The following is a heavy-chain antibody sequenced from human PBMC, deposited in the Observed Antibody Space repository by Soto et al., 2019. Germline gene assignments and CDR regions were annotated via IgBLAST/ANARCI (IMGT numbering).Heavy chain of an antibody. CDR3: ATGLAYCGGDCYHPGY. Sequence: SVKVSCKASGGTFSSYAISWVRQAPGQGLEWMGGIIPIFGTANYAQKFQGRVTITADESTSTAYMGLSSLRSEDTAVYYCATGLAYCGGDCYHPGYWGQGTLVTVSS. J-gene: IGHJ4*02. CDR2: IIPIFGTA. V-gene: IGHV1-69*13. CDR1: GGTFSSYA. D-gene: IGHD2-21*02.